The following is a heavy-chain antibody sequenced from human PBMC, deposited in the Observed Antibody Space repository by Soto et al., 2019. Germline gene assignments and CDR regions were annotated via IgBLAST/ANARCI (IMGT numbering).Heavy chain of an antibody. V-gene: IGHV1-18*01. CDR1: GYSFTNYN. D-gene: IGHD1-26*01. CDR2: ISTYNGNR. CDR3: AREVGGTFFEGFDT. Sequence: QVHLVQSGAEVRKPGASVKVSCKASGYSFTNYNIGWVRQAPGQGLEWLGWISTYNGNRNYAQKFQGRVTITTGASTGTADMELRGLRPDDTAVYYCAREVGGTFFEGFDTWGQGTRVTVSS. J-gene: IGHJ3*02.